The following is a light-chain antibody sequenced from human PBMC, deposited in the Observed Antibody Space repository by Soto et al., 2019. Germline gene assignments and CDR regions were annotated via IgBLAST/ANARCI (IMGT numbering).Light chain of an antibody. Sequence: DIQMTQSPSTLSASVGDRVTITCRASQSVTNWLAWYQQKPGEAPKLLIYDASSLQSGVPSRFSGSGSGTEFTLTISSLQPDDFATYYCQQYNSYSPTFGQGT. CDR2: DAS. V-gene: IGKV1-5*01. CDR1: QSVTNW. J-gene: IGKJ1*01. CDR3: QQYNSYSPT.